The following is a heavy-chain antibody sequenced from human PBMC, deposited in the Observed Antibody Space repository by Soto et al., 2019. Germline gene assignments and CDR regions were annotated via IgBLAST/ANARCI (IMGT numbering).Heavy chain of an antibody. CDR1: GGSVSSGDYY. Sequence: QVQLQESGPGLVKPSETLSLTCTVSGGSVSSGDYYWIWIRQPPGKGLEWIGYTYYGGSTNHNPSLKSRVSISVDTSQNQFALKLNSVTAADTAVYYCARIPVDTYMIHWVDHWGQGTLVTVSS. CDR3: ARIPVDTYMIHWVDH. CDR2: TYYGGST. J-gene: IGHJ5*02. V-gene: IGHV4-61*08. D-gene: IGHD3-16*01.